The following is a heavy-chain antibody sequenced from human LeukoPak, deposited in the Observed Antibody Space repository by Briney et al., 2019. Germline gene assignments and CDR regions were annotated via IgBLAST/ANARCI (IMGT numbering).Heavy chain of an antibody. CDR2: INPSSGAT. D-gene: IGHD2-15*01. V-gene: IGHV1-2*02. CDR1: GYTFTASY. CDR3: AREVGGSFTWFDP. J-gene: IGHJ5*01. Sequence: ASVKVSCKASGYTFTASYIHWVRQAPGQGLEWMGWINPSSGATNSAQKFLGRVTMTRDTSMSTAYMELSSLRSEDTAVYYCAREVGGSFTWFDPWGQGTLVTVSS.